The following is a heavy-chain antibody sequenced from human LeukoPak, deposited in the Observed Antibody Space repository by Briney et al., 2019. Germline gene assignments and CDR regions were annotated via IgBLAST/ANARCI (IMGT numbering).Heavy chain of an antibody. CDR1: GFTFDDYT. D-gene: IGHD5-18*01. V-gene: IGHV3-43*01. Sequence: PGGSLRLSCAASGFTFDDYTMHWVRQAPGKGLEWVSLISWDGGSTYYADSVKGRFTISRDNAKNSLYLQMNSLRAEDTAVYYCARVGFQDTTMVNSYYYGMDVWGQGTTVTVSS. CDR2: ISWDGGST. CDR3: ARVGFQDTTMVNSYYYGMDV. J-gene: IGHJ6*02.